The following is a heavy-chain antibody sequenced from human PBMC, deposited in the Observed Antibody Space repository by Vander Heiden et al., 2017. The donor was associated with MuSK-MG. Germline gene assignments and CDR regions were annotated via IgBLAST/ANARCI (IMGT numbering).Heavy chain of an antibody. V-gene: IGHV3-30*04. J-gene: IGHJ4*02. CDR3: ARDNRGYSSGCFDY. Sequence: QVQLVESGGGVVQPGRSLRLSCAASGFTFSTYALHWVRQAPGKGLEWVALTSYDGSNEYYAESVKGRFTVSRDNSMNTLYLQMNSLRPEDTAVYFCARDNRGYSSGCFDYWGQGTLVTVSS. CDR1: GFTFSTYA. D-gene: IGHD6-19*01. CDR2: TSYDGSNE.